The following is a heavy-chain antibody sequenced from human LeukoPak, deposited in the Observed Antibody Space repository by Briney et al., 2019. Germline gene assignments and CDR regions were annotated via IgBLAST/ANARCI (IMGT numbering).Heavy chain of an antibody. Sequence: PGGSLRLSCAASGFTFSSYSMNWVRQAPGKGLEWVSSISSSSSYIYYADSVKGRLTISRDNAKNLLYLQMNSLRAEDTAVYYCASLVVAANADYWGQGTLVTVSS. J-gene: IGHJ4*02. CDR3: ASLVVAANADY. CDR1: GFTFSSYS. V-gene: IGHV3-21*01. D-gene: IGHD2-15*01. CDR2: ISSSSSYI.